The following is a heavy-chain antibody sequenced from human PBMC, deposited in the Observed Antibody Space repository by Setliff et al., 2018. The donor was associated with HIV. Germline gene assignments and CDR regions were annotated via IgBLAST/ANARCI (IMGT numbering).Heavy chain of an antibody. CDR1: GGSFSDNY. J-gene: IGHJ5*02. V-gene: IGHV4-34*01. CDR3: ARSGCSGGSCYSFDP. CDR2: INHSGRT. D-gene: IGHD2-15*01. Sequence: SETLSLTCAVYGGSFSDNYWSWIRQSPGKGLEWIGEINHSGRTKYSPSLRSRVSISVDTSKNQFSLKLSSVTAADTAVYYCARSGCSGGSCYSFDPWGQGTLVTVSS.